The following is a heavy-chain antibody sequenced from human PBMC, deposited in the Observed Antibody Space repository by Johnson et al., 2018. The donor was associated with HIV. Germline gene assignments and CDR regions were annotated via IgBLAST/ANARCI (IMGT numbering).Heavy chain of an antibody. V-gene: IGHV3-33*06. CDR3: AKDRRVYDIWSGSSYDAFDI. D-gene: IGHD3-3*01. Sequence: QVQLVESGGGVVQPGRSLRLSCAASGFTFSSYGMHWVRQAPGKGLEWVAVIWYDRSNKYYADSVKGRFTISRDISQNTLSLQMNSLRAEDTAVYYCAKDRRVYDIWSGSSYDAFDIWGQGTMVTVSS. CDR1: GFTFSSYG. J-gene: IGHJ3*02. CDR2: IWYDRSNK.